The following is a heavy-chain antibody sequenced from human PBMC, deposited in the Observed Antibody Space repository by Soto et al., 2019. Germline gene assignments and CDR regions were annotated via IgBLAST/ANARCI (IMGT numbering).Heavy chain of an antibody. CDR2: VYYTGDT. Sequence: QVQLQQSGPRLVKPSETLSLTCTVSSGPSRSYNWGWIRQSPRRGLEWIGYVYYTGDTAYNPSLKCRSTKSASTPTSTTSLILSSVPAADTAVYYCVRQGIDYLRGRADVWGQGTTVTVS. CDR1: SGPSRSYN. J-gene: IGHJ6*02. V-gene: IGHV4-59*08. CDR3: VRQGIDYLRGRADV. D-gene: IGHD5-12*01.